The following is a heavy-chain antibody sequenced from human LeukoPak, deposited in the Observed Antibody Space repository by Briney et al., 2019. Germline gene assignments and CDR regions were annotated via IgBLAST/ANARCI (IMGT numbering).Heavy chain of an antibody. CDR2: IGPHSTFT. CDR3: VREGEVSLSKDFDY. Sequence: GASMKVSCKSTGFTFTDHYIHWVRQGPGQGLEWMGYIGPHSTFTSSPQEFQGRVTMTRDASMSTAYMELTRLTSDDTAVYYCVREGEVSLSKDFDYWGQGTLVTVSS. D-gene: IGHD2/OR15-2a*01. V-gene: IGHV1-2*02. CDR1: GFTFTDHY. J-gene: IGHJ4*02.